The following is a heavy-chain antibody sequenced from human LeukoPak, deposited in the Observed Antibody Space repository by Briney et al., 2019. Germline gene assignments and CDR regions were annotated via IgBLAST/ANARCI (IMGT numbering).Heavy chain of an antibody. V-gene: IGHV3-72*01. CDR1: GFTFSDHY. CDR2: TRNKANSYTT. D-gene: IGHD6-13*01. Sequence: GGSLRLSCAASGFTFSDHYMDWVRQAPGKGLEWVGRTRNKANSYTTEYAASVKGRFTISRDDFKSIAYLQMNSLKTEDTAVYYCTSYSSSWHDFDYWGQGTLVTVSS. CDR3: TSYSSSWHDFDY. J-gene: IGHJ4*02.